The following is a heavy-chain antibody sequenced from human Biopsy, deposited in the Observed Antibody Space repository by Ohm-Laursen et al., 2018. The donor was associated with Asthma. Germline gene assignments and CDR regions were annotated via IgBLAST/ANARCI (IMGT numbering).Heavy chain of an antibody. CDR1: GFAFNNSS. V-gene: IGHV3-23*01. CDR3: AKITTDRQKANNWFDP. J-gene: IGHJ5*02. D-gene: IGHD3-22*01. CDR2: ISASGVRT. Sequence: SLRLSCAASGFAFNNSSMTWVRQAPGKGLEWVSSISASGVRTFYADSVKGRFTVSRDGSRNTLYLQLSTLRVEDTAVYFCAKITTDRQKANNWFDPWGRGTLVTVSS.